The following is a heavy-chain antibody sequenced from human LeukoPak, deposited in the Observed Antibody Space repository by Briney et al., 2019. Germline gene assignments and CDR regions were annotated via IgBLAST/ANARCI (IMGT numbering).Heavy chain of an antibody. CDR3: ARDPGAYYDSSGYLSWFDP. V-gene: IGHV4-39*07. CDR2: MHHSGST. J-gene: IGHJ5*02. Sequence: SETLSLTCTVSGGSITTRSYYWGWIRQPPGKGLEWIGSMHHSGSTYYNPSLKSRVTTSVDTSKNQFSLKLSSVTAADTAVYYCARDPGAYYDSSGYLSWFDPWGQGTLVTVSS. D-gene: IGHD3-22*01. CDR1: GGSITTRSYY.